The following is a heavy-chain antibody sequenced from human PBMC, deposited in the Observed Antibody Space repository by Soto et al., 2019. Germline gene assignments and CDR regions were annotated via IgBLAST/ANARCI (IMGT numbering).Heavy chain of an antibody. CDR1: GYSFISYW. Sequence: GESLKISCKTSGYSFISYWIGWVRQKPGKGLEWMGIIFPGDSDIRYSPSFEGQVTLSADKSTNTAFLKWTTLTASESAIYYCEREVYGSGPMDVWGQGTTVTVSS. D-gene: IGHD3-10*01. CDR3: EREVYGSGPMDV. CDR2: IFPGDSDI. J-gene: IGHJ6*02. V-gene: IGHV5-51*01.